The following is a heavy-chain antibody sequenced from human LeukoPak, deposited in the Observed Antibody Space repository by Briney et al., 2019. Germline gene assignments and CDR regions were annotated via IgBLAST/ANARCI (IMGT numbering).Heavy chain of an antibody. D-gene: IGHD1-1*01. CDR1: GFTFSSYA. J-gene: IGHJ3*02. Sequence: PGGSLRLSCAASGFTFSSYAMSWVRQAPGKRLEWVSGISGSGGSTYYADSVKGRFTISRDNSKNTLYLQMNSLRAEDTAVYYCAREVMSTNFFDALDIWGQGTMVTVSS. V-gene: IGHV3-23*01. CDR3: AREVMSTNFFDALDI. CDR2: ISGSGGST.